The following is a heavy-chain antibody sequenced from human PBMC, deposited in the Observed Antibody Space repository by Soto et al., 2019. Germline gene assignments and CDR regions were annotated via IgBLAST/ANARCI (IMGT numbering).Heavy chain of an antibody. J-gene: IGHJ4*02. CDR1: GFTFSSYA. D-gene: IGHD3-22*01. V-gene: IGHV3-30-3*01. CDR3: ARDYYDSSGYYPDY. CDR2: ISYDGSNK. Sequence: QVQLVESGGGVVQPGRSLRLSCAASGFTFSSYAMHWVRQAPGKGLEWVAVISYDGSNKYYADSVKGRFTISRDNSKNMLYLQMNSLRAEDTAVYYCARDYYDSSGYYPDYWGQGTLVTVSS.